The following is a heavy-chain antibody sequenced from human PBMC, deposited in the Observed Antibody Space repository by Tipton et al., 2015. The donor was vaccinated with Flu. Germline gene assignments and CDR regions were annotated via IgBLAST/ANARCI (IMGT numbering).Heavy chain of an antibody. CDR1: GDSMSNGGYY. Sequence: TLSLTCTVSGDSMSNGGYYWTWIRQRPGKGLEWIGYIYYSGRSLYNPSLNSRLTISVDKSQNQFSLKLTSVTAADTAVYYCARVGPDSSALDWGQGTRVTVSS. V-gene: IGHV4-31*03. CDR3: ARVGPDSSALD. CDR2: IYYSGRS. D-gene: IGHD3-22*01. J-gene: IGHJ4*02.